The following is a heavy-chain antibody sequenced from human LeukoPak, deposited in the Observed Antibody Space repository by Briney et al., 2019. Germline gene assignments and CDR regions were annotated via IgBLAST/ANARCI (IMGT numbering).Heavy chain of an antibody. J-gene: IGHJ5*02. Sequence: ASVKVSCKASGGTFSSYAISWVRQAPGQGLEWMGRIIPILGIANYAQKFQGRVTITADKSTSTAYMELSSLRSEDTAVYYCATLYCSSTSCYRGFDPWGQGTLVTVSS. CDR2: IIPILGIA. D-gene: IGHD2-2*02. CDR3: ATLYCSSTSCYRGFDP. CDR1: GGTFSSYA. V-gene: IGHV1-69*04.